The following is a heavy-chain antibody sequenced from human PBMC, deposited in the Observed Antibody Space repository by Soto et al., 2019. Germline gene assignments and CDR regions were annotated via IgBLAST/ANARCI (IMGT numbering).Heavy chain of an antibody. CDR2: IFSMSGVT. V-gene: IGHV1-69*01. J-gene: IGHJ4*02. CDR1: GGAFTTYG. CDR3: AMRPHCSGGTCYQFDY. D-gene: IGHD2-15*01. Sequence: QVQLVQSGAEVKKPGSSVKVSCTASGGAFTTYGFSWVKQAPGQGPEWMGEIFSMSGVTNYAQSFQGRVIITADESLNTSDIELIGMISEESAVYYCAMRPHCSGGTCYQFDYWGQGTLVTVSS.